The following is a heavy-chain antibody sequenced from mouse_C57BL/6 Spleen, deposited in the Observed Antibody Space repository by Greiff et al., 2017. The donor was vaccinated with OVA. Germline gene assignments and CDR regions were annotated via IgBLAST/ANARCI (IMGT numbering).Heavy chain of an antibody. CDR3: AKTPHWYFDV. V-gene: IGHV1-66*01. CDR1: GYSFTSYY. Sequence: VQLQQSGPELVKPGASVKISCKASGYSFTSYYIHWVKQRPGQGLEWIGWIYPGSGNTKYNEKFKGKATLTADTSSSTAYMQLSSLTSEDSAVYYCAKTPHWYFDVWGTGTTVTVSS. CDR2: IYPGSGNT. J-gene: IGHJ1*03.